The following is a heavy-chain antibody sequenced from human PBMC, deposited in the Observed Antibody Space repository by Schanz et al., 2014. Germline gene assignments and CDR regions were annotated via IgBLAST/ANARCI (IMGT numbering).Heavy chain of an antibody. J-gene: IGHJ4*02. CDR1: GYTFTSHG. D-gene: IGHD2-2*01. V-gene: IGHV1-18*01. CDR3: ARAPTAYCSDTSCLGTPFDY. CDR2: ISPYTGNT. Sequence: QVQLVQSGAEVKKPGASVKVSCKASGYTFTSHGISWVRQAPGQGLEWVGWISPYTGNTHYFDKMEGRVTMTTDTSTSTAYMELRSLRSEDTAVYYCARAPTAYCSDTSCLGTPFDYWGQGTLVTVSS.